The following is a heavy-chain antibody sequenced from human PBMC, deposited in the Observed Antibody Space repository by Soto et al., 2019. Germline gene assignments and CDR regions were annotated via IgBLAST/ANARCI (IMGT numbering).Heavy chain of an antibody. J-gene: IGHJ3*02. CDR3: AKESSRCSGGSRPDDAFDI. CDR2: ISGSGGST. D-gene: IGHD2-15*01. V-gene: IGHV3-23*01. CDR1: GFTFSSYA. Sequence: GGSLRLSCAASGFTFSSYAMSWVRQAPGKGLEWVSAISGSGGSTYYADSVKGRFTISRDNSKNTLYLQMNSLRAEDTAVYYCAKESSRCSGGSRPDDAFDIWGQGSMVTVSS.